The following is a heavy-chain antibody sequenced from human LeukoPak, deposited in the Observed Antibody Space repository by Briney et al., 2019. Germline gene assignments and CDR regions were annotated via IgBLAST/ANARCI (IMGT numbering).Heavy chain of an antibody. V-gene: IGHV3-23*01. Sequence: GGSLRLSCEASGFTLTSYAMSWVRQAPGKGLEWVSGIGGSGTTTYYADSVKGRFTISRDNSKNTLYLQMNSLRAEDTAIYYCARELWFDYWGQGTLVTVSS. CDR1: GFTLTSYA. CDR3: ARELWFDY. J-gene: IGHJ4*02. CDR2: IGGSGTTT. D-gene: IGHD5-18*01.